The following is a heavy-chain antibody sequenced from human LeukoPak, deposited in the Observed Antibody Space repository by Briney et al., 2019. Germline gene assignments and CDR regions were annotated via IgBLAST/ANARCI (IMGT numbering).Heavy chain of an antibody. V-gene: IGHV3-21*01. CDR3: ARAQTELQYYFDY. Sequence: GGSLRLSCAASGFTFSSYWMHWVRQAPGKGLEWVSSISSSSSGSYKYYADSVKGRFTISRDNAKNSLYLQMDSLRAEDTAMYYCARAQTELQYYFDYWGQGTLVTVSS. CDR1: GFTFSSYW. CDR2: ISSSSSGSYK. D-gene: IGHD3-10*01. J-gene: IGHJ4*02.